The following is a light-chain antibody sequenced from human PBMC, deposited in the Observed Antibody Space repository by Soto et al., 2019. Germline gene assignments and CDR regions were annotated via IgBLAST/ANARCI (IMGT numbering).Light chain of an antibody. Sequence: EIVLTQSPGSLSLSLGEGATLSCRASQFVSSGYLAWYQQRPGQPPRVLIYGASRRATGIPDRFSGSGSGTDFTLTISRLEPEDSAVYYCQQYGSSPLTFGGGTKVEIK. CDR1: QFVSSGY. J-gene: IGKJ4*01. CDR3: QQYGSSPLT. V-gene: IGKV3-20*01. CDR2: GAS.